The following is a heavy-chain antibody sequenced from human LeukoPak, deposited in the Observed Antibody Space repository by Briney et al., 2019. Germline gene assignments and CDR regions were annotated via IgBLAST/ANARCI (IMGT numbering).Heavy chain of an antibody. V-gene: IGHV4-30-4*08. Sequence: SETLSLTCTVSGGSISSGDYYWSWIRQPPGKGLEWIGYIYYSGSTYYNPSLKSRVTISVDASKNQFSLKLSSVTAADTAVYYCARDAVGATGFDYWGQGTLVTVSS. CDR3: ARDAVGATGFDY. CDR1: GGSISSGDYY. J-gene: IGHJ4*02. CDR2: IYYSGST. D-gene: IGHD1-26*01.